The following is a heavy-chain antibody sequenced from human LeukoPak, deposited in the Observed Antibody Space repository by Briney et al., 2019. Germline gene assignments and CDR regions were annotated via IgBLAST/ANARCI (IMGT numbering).Heavy chain of an antibody. V-gene: IGHV3-30*19. CDR1: GFTFSSYG. Sequence: PGGSLRLSCAASGFTFSSYGMHWVRQAPGKGLEWVAVISYDGSNKYYADSVKGRFTISRDNSKNTLYLQMNSLRAEDTAVYYCAREGDILTGYDYWGQGTLVTVSS. CDR3: AREGDILTGYDY. J-gene: IGHJ4*02. CDR2: ISYDGSNK. D-gene: IGHD3-9*01.